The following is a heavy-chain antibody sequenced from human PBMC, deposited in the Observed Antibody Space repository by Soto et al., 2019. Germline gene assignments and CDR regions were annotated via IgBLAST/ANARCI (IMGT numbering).Heavy chain of an antibody. CDR2: IYHSGST. V-gene: IGHV4-30-2*01. CDR3: ARVGYYYDSSAVNWFDP. Sequence: SETLSLTCAVSGGSVSSGGYSWSWIRQPPGKGLEWIGYIYHSGSTYYNPSLKSRVTISVDRSKNQFSLKLSSVTAADTAVYYCARVGYYYDSSAVNWFDPWGQGTLVTVSS. D-gene: IGHD3-22*01. CDR1: GGSVSSGGYS. J-gene: IGHJ5*02.